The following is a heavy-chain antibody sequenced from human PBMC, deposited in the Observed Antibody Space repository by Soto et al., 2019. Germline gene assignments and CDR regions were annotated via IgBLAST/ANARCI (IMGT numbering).Heavy chain of an antibody. D-gene: IGHD2-2*01. CDR3: ARDLIYQLLSYYYYGMDV. V-gene: IGHV1-18*04. CDR2: ISAYNGNT. J-gene: IGHJ6*02. CDR1: GYTFTSYG. Sequence: GASVKVSCKASGYTFTSYGISWVRQAPGQGLEWMGWISAYNGNTNYAQKLQGRVTMTTDTSTSTAYMELRSLRSDDTAVYYCARDLIYQLLSYYYYGMDVWGQGTTVTVSS.